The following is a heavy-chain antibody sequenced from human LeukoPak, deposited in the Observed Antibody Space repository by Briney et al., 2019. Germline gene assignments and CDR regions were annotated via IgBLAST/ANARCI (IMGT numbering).Heavy chain of an antibody. CDR1: GFTFSSYA. V-gene: IGHV4-59*01. D-gene: IGHD3-3*01. CDR2: IYYSGST. CDR3: ARVDFWSSGYFDY. Sequence: GSLRLSCAASGFTFSSYAMSWIRQPPGKGLEWIGYIYYSGSTNYNPSLKSRVTISVDTSKNQFSLKLSSVTAADTAVYYCARVDFWSSGYFDYWGQGTLVTVSS. J-gene: IGHJ4*02.